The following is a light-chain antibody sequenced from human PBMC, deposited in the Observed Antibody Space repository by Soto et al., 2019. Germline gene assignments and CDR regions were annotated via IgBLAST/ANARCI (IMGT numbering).Light chain of an antibody. CDR3: QHYNSYSEA. Sequence: DIQMTQSPATMSGSVEDRVTITCRASQPISSWLAWYQHKPGKAPKLLIYTASTLKSGVPSRFSGIGSGTELTLTINSLQTDDFAAYYFQHYNSYSEAFGQGTTVELK. CDR1: QPISSW. CDR2: TAS. V-gene: IGKV1-5*03. J-gene: IGKJ1*01.